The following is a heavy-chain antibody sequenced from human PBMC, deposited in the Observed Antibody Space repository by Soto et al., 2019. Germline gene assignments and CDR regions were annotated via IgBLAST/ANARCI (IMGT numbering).Heavy chain of an antibody. V-gene: IGHV4-4*07. D-gene: IGHD1-26*01. CDR1: RASIYTYS. J-gene: IGHJ4*02. CDR2: IYSSGSA. CDR3: ATIVGANDY. Sequence: PSETLSLTCTVSRASIYTYSLTWIRQPAGKGLQWIGHIYSSGSANYSPSLKSRASMSVDSSKNQISLKLSSVTAADTAVYYCATIVGANDYWGQGTLVTVSS.